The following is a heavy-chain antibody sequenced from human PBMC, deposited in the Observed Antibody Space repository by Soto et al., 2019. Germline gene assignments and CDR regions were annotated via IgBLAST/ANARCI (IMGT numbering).Heavy chain of an antibody. V-gene: IGHV4-38-2*01. CDR2: IYHGGST. CDR3: ARHADSSSYYYPFDY. J-gene: IGHJ4*02. Sequence: SETLSLTCSVSGYSISSGHHWGWIRQPPGKGLEWIGSIYHGGSTYFNPSLKSRLTISVDTSKSQFSLKLSSVTAADTAVYYCARHADSSSYYYPFDYWGQGTKVTVYS. CDR1: GYSISSGHH. D-gene: IGHD3-22*01.